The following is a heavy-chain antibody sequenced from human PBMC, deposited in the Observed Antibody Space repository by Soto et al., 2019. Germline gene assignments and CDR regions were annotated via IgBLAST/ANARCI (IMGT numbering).Heavy chain of an antibody. CDR1: GFTFSSYA. Sequence: EVQLLESGGGLVQPGGSLRLSCAASGFTFSSYAMSWVRQAPGKGLEWVSAISGSGGSTYYADSVKGRFTISRDNSKNTPYLQIKSLRAEDTAVYYCAKGGRAPIDYWGQGTLVTVSS. V-gene: IGHV3-23*01. J-gene: IGHJ4*02. D-gene: IGHD3-10*01. CDR2: ISGSGGST. CDR3: AKGGRAPIDY.